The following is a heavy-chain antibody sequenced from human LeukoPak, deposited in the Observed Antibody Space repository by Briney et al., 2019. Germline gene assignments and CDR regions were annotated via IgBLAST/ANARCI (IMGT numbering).Heavy chain of an antibody. V-gene: IGHV3-7*01. J-gene: IGHJ6*02. Sequence: GGSLRLSCAASGFTFSSYWMSWVRQAQAKGLEWVANIKQDGSEKYYVDSVKGRFTISRDNAKNSLYLQMNSLRAEDAAVYYCARSPVVYYYYGMDVWGQGTTVTVSS. CDR2: IKQDGSEK. CDR1: GFTFSSYW. CDR3: ARSPVVYYYYGMDV.